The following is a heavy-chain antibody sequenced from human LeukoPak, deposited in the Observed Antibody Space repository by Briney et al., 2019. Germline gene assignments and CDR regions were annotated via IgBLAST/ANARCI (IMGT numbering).Heavy chain of an antibody. J-gene: IGHJ6*02. V-gene: IGHV1-2*06. CDR2: INPNSGGT. Sequence: ASVKVSGKASGYTFTGYYMHWVRQAPGQGLEWMGRINPNSGGTNYAQKFQGRVTMTRDTSISTAYMELSRLRSDDTAVYYCARVTIFGVGYYYYGMDVWGQGTTVTVSS. CDR3: ARVTIFGVGYYYYGMDV. CDR1: GYTFTGYY. D-gene: IGHD3-3*01.